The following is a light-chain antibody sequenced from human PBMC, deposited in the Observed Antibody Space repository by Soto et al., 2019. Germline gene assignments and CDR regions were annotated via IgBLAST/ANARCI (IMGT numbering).Light chain of an antibody. V-gene: IGKV3-20*01. CDR3: QQYGSSPRT. CDR2: GAS. J-gene: IGKJ1*01. Sequence: EIVLTQSRGTLSLSPGERATLSCRASQTVSSSYLAWYQQKPGQAPRLLIYGASNRATGIPDRFGGSGSGADSTLTISRLEPEDFAVYYCQQYGSSPRTFGQGTKVEI. CDR1: QTVSSSY.